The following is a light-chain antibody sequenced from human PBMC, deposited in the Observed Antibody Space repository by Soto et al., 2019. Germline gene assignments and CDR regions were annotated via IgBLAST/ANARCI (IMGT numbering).Light chain of an antibody. CDR3: TSWKTSTTMI. Sequence: QSALTQPASVSGSPGQSITISCTGTSSDIGAYNFVSWYQQHPGKAPQLMLYDVNIRPSGVSNRFSGSKSGNTASLTISGLQAEDEADYFCTSWKTSTTMIFGGGTKVTVL. J-gene: IGLJ2*01. V-gene: IGLV2-14*03. CDR2: DVN. CDR1: SSDIGAYNF.